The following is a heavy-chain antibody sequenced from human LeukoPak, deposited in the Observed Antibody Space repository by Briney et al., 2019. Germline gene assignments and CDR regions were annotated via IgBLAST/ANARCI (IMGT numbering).Heavy chain of an antibody. D-gene: IGHD1-26*01. J-gene: IGHJ6*03. CDR1: GFTFDDYA. V-gene: IGHV3-21*01. CDR3: ARDPYSGNYGVHYYYFMDV. Sequence: PGGSLRLSCAASGFTFDDYAMHWVRQAPGKGLEWVSSITSTSTYIYYADSVKGRFTISRDNAKNSLFLQMNSLTADDTAVYYCARDPYSGNYGVHYYYFMDVWGKGTTVTISS. CDR2: ITSTSTYI.